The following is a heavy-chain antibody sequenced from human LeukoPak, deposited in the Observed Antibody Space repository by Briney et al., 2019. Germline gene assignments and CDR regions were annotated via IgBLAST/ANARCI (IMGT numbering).Heavy chain of an antibody. Sequence: GGSLRLSCVASGFTFSSYWMSWVRQAPGKGLEWVANIKQDGSEKYYVDSVKGRFTISRDNAKNSLYVQMNSLRAEGTAVYYCARDLGKWEPQDYWGQGTPVTVSS. CDR3: ARDLGKWEPQDY. D-gene: IGHD1-26*01. V-gene: IGHV3-7*01. CDR2: IKQDGSEK. CDR1: GFTFSSYW. J-gene: IGHJ4*02.